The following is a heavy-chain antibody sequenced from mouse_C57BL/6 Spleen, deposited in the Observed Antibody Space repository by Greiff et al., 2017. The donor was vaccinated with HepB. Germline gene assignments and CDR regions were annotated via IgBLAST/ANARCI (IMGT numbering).Heavy chain of an antibody. D-gene: IGHD3-1*01. J-gene: IGHJ1*03. CDR1: GYTFTSYW. CDR3: ARRGGLFDV. CDR2: IDPSDSYT. Sequence: QVQLQQPGAELVMPGASVKLSCKASGYTFTSYWMHWVKQRPGQGLEWIGEIDPSDSYTNYNQKFKGKSTFTVDKSSSTAYMQLSSLTSEDSAVYYCARRGGLFDVWGTGTTVTVSS. V-gene: IGHV1-69*01.